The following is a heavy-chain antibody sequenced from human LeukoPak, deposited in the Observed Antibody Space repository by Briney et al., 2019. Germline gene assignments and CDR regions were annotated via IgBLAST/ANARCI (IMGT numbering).Heavy chain of an antibody. Sequence: PSETLSLTCTVSGDSISSTSHYWDWIRQPPGKGPEWIGNIYFTGSTYYCPSLKCRVTISVDRSKNQFSLKLSSVTAADTAVYYCANQNVDTAMEFDYWGQGTLVTVSS. CDR1: GDSISSTSHY. CDR3: ANQNVDTAMEFDY. CDR2: IYFTGST. D-gene: IGHD5-18*01. J-gene: IGHJ4*02. V-gene: IGHV4-39*01.